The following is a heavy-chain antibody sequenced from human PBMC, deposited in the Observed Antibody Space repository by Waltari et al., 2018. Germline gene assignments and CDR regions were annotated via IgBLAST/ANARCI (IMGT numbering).Heavy chain of an antibody. D-gene: IGHD4-17*01. CDR2: IYWNDDK. CDR1: GFSLSTSGVG. J-gene: IGHJ4*02. Sequence: QITLKESGPTLVKPTQTLTLTCTFSGFSLSTSGVGVGLIRQPPGKALAWLALIYWNDDKRYSPALKSRLTITKDTSKNQVVLTMTNMDPVDTATYYCAHRDWTTRDFDYWGQGTLVTVSS. V-gene: IGHV2-5*01. CDR3: AHRDWTTRDFDY.